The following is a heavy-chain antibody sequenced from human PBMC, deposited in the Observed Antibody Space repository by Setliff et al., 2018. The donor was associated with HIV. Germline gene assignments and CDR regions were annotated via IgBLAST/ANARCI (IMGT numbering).Heavy chain of an antibody. CDR2: INHSGST. J-gene: IGHJ6*03. D-gene: IGHD1-26*01. V-gene: IGHV4-39*07. CDR1: GGSISRSSYY. Sequence: PSETLSLTCTVSGGSISRSSYYWGWIRQPPGKGLEWIGEINHSGSTHYNPSLKSRFTISVDTSKNQFSLKVNSVTAADTAVYYCARGARLLAAYSDRWDYFYMAVWGKGTTVTVSS. CDR3: ARGARLLAAYSDRWDYFYMAV.